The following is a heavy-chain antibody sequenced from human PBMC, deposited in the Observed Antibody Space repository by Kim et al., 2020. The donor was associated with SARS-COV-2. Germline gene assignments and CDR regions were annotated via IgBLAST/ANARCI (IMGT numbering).Heavy chain of an antibody. V-gene: IGHV3-33*01. CDR3: ARGDGDYFGRVGSH. J-gene: IGHJ4*02. D-gene: IGHD4-17*01. Sequence: ADSVKGRFTISRDNSKNTLYLQMNSLRAEDTAVYYCARGDGDYFGRVGSHWGQGTLVTVSS.